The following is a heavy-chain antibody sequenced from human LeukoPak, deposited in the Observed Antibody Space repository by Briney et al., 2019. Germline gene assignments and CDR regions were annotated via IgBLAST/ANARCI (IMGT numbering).Heavy chain of an antibody. CDR1: GYTFTSYA. Sequence: VASVKVSCKASGYTFTSYAMNWVRQAPGQGLEWMGWINTNTGNPTYAQGFTGRFVFSLDTSVSTAYLQISSLKAEDTAVYYCASPGEGYYYDSSGPPLFDYWGQGTLVTVSS. D-gene: IGHD3-22*01. J-gene: IGHJ4*02. V-gene: IGHV7-4-1*02. CDR2: INTNTGNP. CDR3: ASPGEGYYYDSSGPPLFDY.